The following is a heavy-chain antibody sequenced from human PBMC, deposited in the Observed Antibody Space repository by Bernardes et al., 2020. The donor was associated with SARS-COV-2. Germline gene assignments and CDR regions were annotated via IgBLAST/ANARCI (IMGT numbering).Heavy chain of an antibody. CDR3: SKPGTDY. CDR1: GFPFISFA. Sequence: GGSLRLSCAASGFPFISFAMSWVCLAPAKGLEWVSVISGSGGRTNYADPVKGRFTISRDNSKNTLFLLMNSLRAEDTAVYYCSKPGTDYWGHETLVTVSS. J-gene: IGHJ4*01. CDR2: ISGSGGRT. D-gene: IGHD1-1*01. V-gene: IGHV3-23*01.